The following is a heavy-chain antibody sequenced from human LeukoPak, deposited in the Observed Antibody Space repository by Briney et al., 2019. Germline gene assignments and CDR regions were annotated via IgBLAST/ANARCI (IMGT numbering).Heavy chain of an antibody. J-gene: IGHJ5*02. D-gene: IGHD3-10*01. Sequence: SETLSLTCTVSGGSISSYYWSWIRQHPGKGLEWIGYIYYSGSTYYNPSLKSRVTISVDTSKNQFSLKLSSVTAADTAVYYCARAQKYYYGSGSHPYNWFDPWGQGTLVTVSS. CDR3: ARAQKYYYGSGSHPYNWFDP. CDR1: GGSISSYY. CDR2: IYYSGST. V-gene: IGHV4-59*06.